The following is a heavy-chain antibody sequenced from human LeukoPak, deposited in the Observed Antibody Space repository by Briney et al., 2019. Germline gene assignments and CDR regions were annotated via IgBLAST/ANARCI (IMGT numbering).Heavy chain of an antibody. CDR2: ISYSGST. V-gene: IGHV4-59*12. J-gene: IGHJ3*02. CDR1: GGSMSSYY. CDR3: ARRKYDFWSGHRAFDI. Sequence: SETLSLTCTVSGGSMSSYYWSWIRQPPGKGLEWIGYISYSGSTNYNPSFKSRVTISVDTSKNQFSLKLSSVTAADTAVYYCARRKYDFWSGHRAFDIWGQGTMVTVSS. D-gene: IGHD3-3*01.